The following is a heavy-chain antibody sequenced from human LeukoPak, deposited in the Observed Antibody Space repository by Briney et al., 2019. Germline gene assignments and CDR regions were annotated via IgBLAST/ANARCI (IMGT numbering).Heavy chain of an antibody. V-gene: IGHV3-21*01. Sequence: GGSLRLSCAASGFTFSSYSMNWVRQAPGKGLEWVSSISSSSSYIYYADSVKSRFTISRDNAKNSLYLQMNSLRAEDTAVYYCARKRFCTNGVYAQMYYFDYWGQGTLVTVSS. J-gene: IGHJ4*02. CDR1: GFTFSSYS. D-gene: IGHD2-8*01. CDR2: ISSSSSYI. CDR3: ARKRFCTNGVYAQMYYFDY.